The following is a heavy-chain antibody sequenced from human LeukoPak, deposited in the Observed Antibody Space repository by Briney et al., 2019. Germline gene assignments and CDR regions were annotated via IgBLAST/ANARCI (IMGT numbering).Heavy chain of an antibody. CDR1: GYAFIDYA. CDR3: ARDPGDDFVVPGDP. J-gene: IGHJ5*02. D-gene: IGHD2-2*01. Sequence: GASVKVSCKASGYAFIDYAINWVRQAPGQGLEWMGWINTNTGNPTYAQGFTGRFVFSLDTSVSTTYLQISSLKAEDTAVYYCARDPGDDFVVPGDPWGQGTLVTVSP. CDR2: INTNTGNP. V-gene: IGHV7-4-1*02.